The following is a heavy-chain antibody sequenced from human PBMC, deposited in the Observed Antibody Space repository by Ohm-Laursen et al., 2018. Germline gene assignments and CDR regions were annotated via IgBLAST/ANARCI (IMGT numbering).Heavy chain of an antibody. D-gene: IGHD6-19*01. CDR1: GYTFTGYY. J-gene: IGHJ4*02. V-gene: IGHV1-2*02. CDR3: ARGAVAVAGTGLDY. Sequence: ASVKVSCKASGYTFTGYYMHWVRQAPGQGLEWMGWINPNSGGTNYAQKFQGRVTMTRNTSISTAYMELSSLRSEDTAVYYCARGAVAVAGTGLDYWGQGTLVTVSS. CDR2: INPNSGGT.